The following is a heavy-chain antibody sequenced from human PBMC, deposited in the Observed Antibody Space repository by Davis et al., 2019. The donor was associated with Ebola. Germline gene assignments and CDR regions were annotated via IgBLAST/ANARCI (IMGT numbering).Heavy chain of an antibody. Sequence: AASVKVSCKASGYSFTTYAMHWVRQAPGQRLEWMGWINAGNGNTKYSQKFQGRVTMTRDTSTSTVYMELSSLRSEDTAVYYCARGGTDYYVNWFDPWGQGTLVTVSS. V-gene: IGHV1-3*01. D-gene: IGHD3-10*02. CDR3: ARGGTDYYVNWFDP. J-gene: IGHJ5*02. CDR1: GYSFTTYA. CDR2: INAGNGNT.